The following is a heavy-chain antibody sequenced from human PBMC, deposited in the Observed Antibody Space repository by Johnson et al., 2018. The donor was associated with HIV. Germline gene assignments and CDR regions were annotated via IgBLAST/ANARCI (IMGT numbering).Heavy chain of an antibody. J-gene: IGHJ3*02. CDR3: AKGDCSGGSCYSFTDAFDI. CDR1: GFTFSSYG. Sequence: QVQLVESGGGVVQPGGSLRLSCAASGFTFSSYGMHWVRQAPGKGLEWVAFIRYDGSNKYYADSVKGRFTISRDNSKNTLYLQMNSLGAEDTAVYYCAKGDCSGGSCYSFTDAFDIWGQGTMVTVSS. CDR2: IRYDGSNK. D-gene: IGHD2-15*01. V-gene: IGHV3-30*02.